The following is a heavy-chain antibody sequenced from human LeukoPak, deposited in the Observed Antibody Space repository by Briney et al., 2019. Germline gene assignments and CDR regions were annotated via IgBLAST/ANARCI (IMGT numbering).Heavy chain of an antibody. J-gene: IGHJ6*04. Sequence: GGSLRLSCAASGFTFSSYWMHWVRQAPGKGLVWVSRINSDGSSTSYADSVKGRFSISRDNAKNTLYLQMNSLRAEDTAVYYCAELGITMIGGVWGKGTTVTISS. CDR1: GFTFSSYW. CDR3: AELGITMIGGV. D-gene: IGHD3-10*02. CDR2: INSDGSST. V-gene: IGHV3-74*01.